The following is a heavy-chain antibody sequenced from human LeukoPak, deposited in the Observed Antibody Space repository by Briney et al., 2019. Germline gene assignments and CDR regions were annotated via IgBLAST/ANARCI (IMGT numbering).Heavy chain of an antibody. D-gene: IGHD3-9*01. CDR1: RGSISTSNHY. J-gene: IGHJ3*02. CDR2: AHSSGST. Sequence: SETLSLTCTVSRGSISTSNHYWGWIRQPPGKGLEWIGSAHSSGSTFYNPSLKSRVTISADRTNNQLSLKLSSVTAADTAVYYCARVGSYYDILTGYPLAAFDIWGQGTMVTVSS. V-gene: IGHV4-39*07. CDR3: ARVGSYYDILTGYPLAAFDI.